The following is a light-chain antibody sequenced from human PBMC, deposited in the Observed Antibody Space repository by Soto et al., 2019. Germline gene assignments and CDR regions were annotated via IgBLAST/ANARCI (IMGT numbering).Light chain of an antibody. J-gene: IGKJ1*01. V-gene: IGKV3-20*01. CDR3: QQYGSSPRT. CDR1: QSVSSSY. CDR2: GAS. Sequence: EMVLTQSPATLSSSPGERATLSCRASQSVSSSYLAWYQQTPGRPPRLLIYGASSWTAGIPDRFSGSGSGRAFTLTISSLEPEDFAVYYCQQYGSSPRTFGQGTKVEIK.